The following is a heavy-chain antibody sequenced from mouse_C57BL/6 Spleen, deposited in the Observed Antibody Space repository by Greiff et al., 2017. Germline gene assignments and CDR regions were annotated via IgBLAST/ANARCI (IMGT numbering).Heavy chain of an antibody. CDR1: GYTFTSYW. CDR3: ARGTTEWLRPWYFDV. V-gene: IGHV1-72*01. Sequence: QVQLQQPGAELVKPRASVKLSCKASGYTFTSYWMHWVKQRPGRGLEWIGRIDPNSGGTKYNEKFKSKATLTVDKPSSTAYMQLSSLTSEDSAVYYCARGTTEWLRPWYFDVWGTGTTVTVSS. J-gene: IGHJ1*03. CDR2: IDPNSGGT. D-gene: IGHD2-2*01.